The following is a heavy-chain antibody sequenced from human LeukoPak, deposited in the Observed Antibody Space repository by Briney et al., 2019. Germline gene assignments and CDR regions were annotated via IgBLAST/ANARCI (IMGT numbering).Heavy chain of an antibody. CDR2: ISHSGST. Sequence: SETLSLTCAVSGGSVSGSYWSWIRQPPRKGRDYIGYISHSGSTEYNPSLNSRATISVDTSKNHFSLELTSVTAADTAVYYCARGHGSPDYWGQGTLVTVSS. D-gene: IGHD2-15*01. CDR1: GGSVSGSY. J-gene: IGHJ4*02. CDR3: ARGHGSPDY. V-gene: IGHV4-59*02.